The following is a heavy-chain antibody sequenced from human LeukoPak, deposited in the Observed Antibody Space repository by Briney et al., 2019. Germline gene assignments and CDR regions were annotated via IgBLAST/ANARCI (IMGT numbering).Heavy chain of an antibody. Sequence: GGSLRLSCAASDFSLSTYWMSWVRQAPGKGLEWVANINGDGRDTYYVGSVRGRFTISRDNADNSLYLQMNSLRGDDTAVYYXARGVSSAIDCWGQGTLVTVSS. CDR3: ARGVSSAIDC. D-gene: IGHD3-22*01. J-gene: IGHJ4*02. CDR1: DFSLSTYW. V-gene: IGHV3-7*01. CDR2: INGDGRDT.